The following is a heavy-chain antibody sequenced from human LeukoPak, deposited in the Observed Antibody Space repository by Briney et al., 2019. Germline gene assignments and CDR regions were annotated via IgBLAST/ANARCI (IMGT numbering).Heavy chain of an antibody. CDR3: GRSPKDYYYDSRVSKGNNDY. D-gene: IGHD3-22*01. CDR2: INPNSGGT. Sequence: ASVKVSCKASGYTFTGYYMHWVRQAPGQGLEWMGWINPNSGGTNYAQKFQGRVTMTRDTSISTAYMELSRLRSDDTAVYYRGRSPKDYYYDSRVSKGNNDYWARETRVPVPS. CDR1: GYTFTGYY. V-gene: IGHV1-2*02. J-gene: IGHJ4*02.